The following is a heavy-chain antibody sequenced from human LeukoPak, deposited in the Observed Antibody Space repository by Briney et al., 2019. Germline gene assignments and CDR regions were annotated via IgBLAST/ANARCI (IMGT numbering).Heavy chain of an antibody. D-gene: IGHD2-2*01. CDR1: GFTFSRYS. V-gene: IGHV3-21*01. J-gene: IGHJ4*02. CDR3: ARGPPLGSCSTISCPHLDY. CDR2: ISSSSSFI. Sequence: SGGSLRLSCAASGFTFSRYSMNWVRQAPGKGLEWVSSISSSSSFIYYADSVKGRFTISRDNAKNSLYLQMNSLRAEDTAVYYCARGPPLGSCSTISCPHLDYWGQGTLVTVCS.